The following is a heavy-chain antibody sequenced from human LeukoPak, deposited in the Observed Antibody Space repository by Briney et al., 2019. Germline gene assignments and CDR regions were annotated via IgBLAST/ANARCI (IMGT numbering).Heavy chain of an antibody. V-gene: IGHV3-74*01. J-gene: IGHJ1*01. CDR1: GFTFSSYW. D-gene: IGHD3-9*01. Sequence: GGSLRLSCAASGFTFSSYWMHWVRQAPGKGLVWVSRINSDGSSTSYADSAKGRFTISRDNAKNTLYLQMNSLRAEDTAVYYCARGTELRYFDWLSQHWGQGTLVTVSS. CDR3: ARGTELRYFDWLSQH. CDR2: INSDGSST.